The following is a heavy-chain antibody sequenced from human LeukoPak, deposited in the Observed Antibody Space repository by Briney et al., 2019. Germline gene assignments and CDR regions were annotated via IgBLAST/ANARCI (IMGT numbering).Heavy chain of an antibody. CDR3: ASGATSGWYGDGYFDY. J-gene: IGHJ4*02. CDR1: DFIFSDFY. V-gene: IGHV3-11*01. D-gene: IGHD6-13*01. Sequence: GGSLRLSCAASDFIFSDFYMSWIRQAPGKGLEWVSYISSSGDTIYYADSVKGRFTISRDNAKNSLYPQMNSLRAEDTAVYYCASGATSGWYGDGYFDYWGQGTLVTVSS. CDR2: ISSSGDTI.